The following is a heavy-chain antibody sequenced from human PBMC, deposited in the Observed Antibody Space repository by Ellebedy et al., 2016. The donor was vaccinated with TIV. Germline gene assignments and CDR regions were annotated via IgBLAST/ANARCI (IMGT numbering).Heavy chain of an antibody. CDR2: ISHSSITT. CDR1: GFSFSGYS. J-gene: IGHJ3*01. D-gene: IGHD3-10*01. V-gene: IGHV3-48*04. CDR3: ARDMGRGNERLSDALDV. Sequence: GESLKISCAASGFSFSGYSMNWVRQAPGKGLEWVSYISHSSITTYYADSVKGRFTNSRDNAKNSLYLHMSSLRVEDTALYFCARDMGRGNERLSDALDVWGQGTMVTVSS.